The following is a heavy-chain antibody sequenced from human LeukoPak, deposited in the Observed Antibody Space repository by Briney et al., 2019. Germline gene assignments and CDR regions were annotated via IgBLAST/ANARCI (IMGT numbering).Heavy chain of an antibody. Sequence: PGGSLRLSCAASGFTLSSYAMHWVRQAPGKGLEWVAVISYDGSNKYYADSVKGRFTISRDNSKNTLYLQMNSLRAEDTAVYYCARDRSGWNPSNWFDPWGQGTLVTVSS. CDR3: ARDRSGWNPSNWFDP. J-gene: IGHJ5*02. V-gene: IGHV3-30*04. CDR1: GFTLSSYA. CDR2: ISYDGSNK. D-gene: IGHD1-1*01.